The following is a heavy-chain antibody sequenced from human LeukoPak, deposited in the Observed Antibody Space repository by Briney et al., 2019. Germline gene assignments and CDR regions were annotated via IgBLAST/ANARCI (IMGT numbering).Heavy chain of an antibody. CDR2: IYYSGST. CDR3: ARDYEDYFDY. Sequence: SETLSLTCTVSGGSISSSSHYWGWIRQPPGKGLEWIGSIYYSGSTYYNPSLKSRVTISVDTSKNQFSLKLSSVTAADTAVYYCARDYEDYFDYWGQGTLVTVSS. D-gene: IGHD3-16*01. V-gene: IGHV4-39*07. CDR1: GGSISSSSHY. J-gene: IGHJ4*02.